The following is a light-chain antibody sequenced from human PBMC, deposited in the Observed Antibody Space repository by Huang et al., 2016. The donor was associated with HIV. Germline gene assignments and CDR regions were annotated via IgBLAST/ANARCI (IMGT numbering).Light chain of an antibody. CDR3: KQYDSYPAT. J-gene: IGKJ4*01. CDR2: KTS. Sequence: DIHMTQSPSTLSASAGDRVTMSCRASQSIGIWLAWYQQKPGNVPKLLIYKTSTLESGVPTRFSGGGSGTEFTLTISSLQPDDIGTYYGKQYDSYPATFGGGTKVEMK. V-gene: IGKV1-5*03. CDR1: QSIGIW.